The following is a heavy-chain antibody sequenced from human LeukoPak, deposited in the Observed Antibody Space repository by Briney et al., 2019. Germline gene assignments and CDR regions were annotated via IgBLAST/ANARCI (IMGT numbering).Heavy chain of an antibody. D-gene: IGHD2-15*01. CDR1: GFTFSSFTISTYA. V-gene: IGHV3-23*01. CDR3: AKGVEDSGIYYYYYMDV. Sequence: SLRLSCKAPGFTFSSFTISTYALSWVHEPPGKGLMRATTVSGSGVSTYYADSVKGRFTISRDNSKNTLCLQMNGLRAEDTAVYYCAKGVEDSGIYYYYYMDVWGKGTTVTVSS. CDR2: VSGSGVST. J-gene: IGHJ6*03.